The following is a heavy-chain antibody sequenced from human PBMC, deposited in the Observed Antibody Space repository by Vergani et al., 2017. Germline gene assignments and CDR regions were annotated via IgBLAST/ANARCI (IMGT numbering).Heavy chain of an antibody. J-gene: IGHJ4*02. CDR2: IYYSGST. CDR1: GGSVSSGSYY. Sequence: QVQLQESGPGLVKPSETLSLTCTVSGGSVSSGSYYWSWIRQPPGKGLEWIGYIYYSGSTNYNPSLKSRVTISVDTSKNQFSLKLSSVTAADTAVYYCARESYQLLYKGGFDYWGQGTLVTVSS. V-gene: IGHV4-61*01. CDR3: ARESYQLLYKGGFDY. D-gene: IGHD2-2*02.